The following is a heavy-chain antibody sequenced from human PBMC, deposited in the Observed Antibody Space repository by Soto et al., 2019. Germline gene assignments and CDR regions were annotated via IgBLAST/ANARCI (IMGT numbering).Heavy chain of an antibody. CDR2: IKPDGNER. V-gene: IGHV3-7*01. CDR3: TRDYNDYVWGTYRHLAPLHDY. CDR1: GYTFSSFW. J-gene: IGHJ4*02. D-gene: IGHD3-16*02. Sequence: AGSLSLSCEASGYTFSSFWMSCVRQALGKGLGWVVKIKPDGNERNFVDSVRSRFTISRDNANNSLYLQMNSLRAEDTAVYYCTRDYNDYVWGTYRHLAPLHDYWGQGTLVTV.